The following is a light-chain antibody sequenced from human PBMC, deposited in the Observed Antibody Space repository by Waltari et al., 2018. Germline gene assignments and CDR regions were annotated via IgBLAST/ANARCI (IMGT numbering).Light chain of an antibody. J-gene: IGKJ4*01. Sequence: EIVLTQSPATLSLSPGARATLPCRASQSVSNSFAWYQQKPGQAPRLLIYDASNRATDIPARFSGSGSGTDFTLTISSLQPEDFAVYYCQQRSTWPLTFGGGTKVEIK. CDR1: QSVSNS. V-gene: IGKV3-11*01. CDR3: QQRSTWPLT. CDR2: DAS.